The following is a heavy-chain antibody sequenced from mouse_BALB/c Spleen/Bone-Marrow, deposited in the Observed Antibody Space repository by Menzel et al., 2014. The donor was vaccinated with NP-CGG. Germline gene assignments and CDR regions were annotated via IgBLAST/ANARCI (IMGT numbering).Heavy chain of an antibody. Sequence: VQLKESGPGLVQPSQSLSITCTVSGFSLTSYGVHWVRQSPRKGLEWLGVIWSGGSTDYNAAFISRLSISKDNSKSQXFFKMNSLQANDTAIYYCVRRGGNYAMDYWGQGTSVTVSS. CDR2: IWSGGST. CDR3: VRRGGNYAMDY. CDR1: GFSLTSYG. J-gene: IGHJ4*01. V-gene: IGHV2-2*02.